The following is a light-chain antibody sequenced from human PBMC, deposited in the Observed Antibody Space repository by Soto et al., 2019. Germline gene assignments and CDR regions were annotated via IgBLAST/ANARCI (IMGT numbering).Light chain of an antibody. CDR1: QSLSSNY. V-gene: IGKV3-20*01. CDR2: GAS. J-gene: IGKJ4*01. Sequence: EIVLTQSPGTLSLSPGQRATLSCRASQSLSSNYLAWYQQKPGLAPRLLIYGASSRATGIPDRFSGSASGTDFTLSISRLEPEDFAVYYCHQYYSSPLTFGGGTKVEIK. CDR3: HQYYSSPLT.